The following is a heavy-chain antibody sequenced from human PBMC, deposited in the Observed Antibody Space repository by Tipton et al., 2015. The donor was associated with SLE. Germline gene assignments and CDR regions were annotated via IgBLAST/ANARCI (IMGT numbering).Heavy chain of an antibody. V-gene: IGHV3-21*01. CDR3: ASSLREGAAAGTEAFDI. J-gene: IGHJ3*02. Sequence: SLRLSCAASGFTFSSYSMNWVRQAPGKGLEWVSSISSSSSYIYYADSVKGRFTISRDNAKNSLYLQMNSLRAEDTAVYYCASSLREGAAAGTEAFDIWGQGTMVTVSS. D-gene: IGHD6-13*01. CDR1: GFTFSSYS. CDR2: ISSSSSYI.